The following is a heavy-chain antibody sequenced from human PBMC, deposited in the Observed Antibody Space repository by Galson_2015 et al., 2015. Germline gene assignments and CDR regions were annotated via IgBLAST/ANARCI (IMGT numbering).Heavy chain of an antibody. J-gene: IGHJ4*02. D-gene: IGHD1-26*01. Sequence: VRQAPGKGLEWVSSISRSSSYIYYADSVKGRFTISRDNAKNSLYLQMNSLRAEDTAVYYCARDFATLTSGSYLSDGFDYWGQGTLVTVSS. CDR3: ARDFATLTSGSYLSDGFDY. CDR2: ISRSSSYI. V-gene: IGHV3-21*01.